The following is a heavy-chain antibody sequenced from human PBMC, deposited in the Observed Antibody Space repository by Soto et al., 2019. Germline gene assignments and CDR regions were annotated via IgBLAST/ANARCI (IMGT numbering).Heavy chain of an antibody. CDR1: GGSISSSSYY. J-gene: IGHJ5*02. CDR3: ARLVVVIPNNWFDP. D-gene: IGHD3-22*01. CDR2: IYYSGST. V-gene: IGHV4-39*01. Sequence: PSETLSLTCTVSGGSISSSSYYWGWIRQPPGKGLEWIGSIYYSGSTYYNPSLKSRVTISVDTSKNQFSLKLSSVTAADTAVYYCARLVVVIPNNWFDPWGQGTLVTVSS.